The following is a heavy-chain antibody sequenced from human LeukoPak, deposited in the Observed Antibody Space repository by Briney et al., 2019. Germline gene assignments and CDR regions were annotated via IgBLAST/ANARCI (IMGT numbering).Heavy chain of an antibody. V-gene: IGHV3-74*01. CDR2: SNGDGSST. CDR1: GFTFSSYW. J-gene: IGHJ6*02. D-gene: IGHD2-15*01. CDR3: TRTPMFYFYAMDV. Sequence: GGSLRLSCAASGFTFSSYWMHWVRRAPGKGLVWVSRSNGDGSSTFYADSVKGRFTISRDNAKNTLYLQMNSLRAEDTAVYYCTRTPMFYFYAMDVWGQGTTVTVSS.